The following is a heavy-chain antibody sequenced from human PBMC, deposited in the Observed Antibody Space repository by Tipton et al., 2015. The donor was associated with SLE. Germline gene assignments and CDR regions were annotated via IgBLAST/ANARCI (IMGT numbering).Heavy chain of an antibody. Sequence: TLSLTCAVYGGSFSGYYWSWIRQPPGRGLEWIGEINHSGSTNYNPSLKSRVTISVDTSKNQFSLKLSSVTAADTAVYYCARARRWEPKDYWGQGTLVTVSS. V-gene: IGHV4-34*01. CDR2: INHSGST. J-gene: IGHJ4*02. CDR1: GGSFSGYY. CDR3: ARARRWEPKDY. D-gene: IGHD1-26*01.